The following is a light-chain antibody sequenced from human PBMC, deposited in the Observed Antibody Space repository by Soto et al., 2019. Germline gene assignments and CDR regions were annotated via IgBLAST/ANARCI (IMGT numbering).Light chain of an antibody. Sequence: QSVLTQPPSVSGAPGQRVTISCTGSSSNIGAGYDVHWYQQLPGTAPKLLIFGNSNRPSGVPDRFSGSKSGTSASRAITGLQAEDEADYYCQSYDSSLSGVFGGGTKLTVL. CDR2: GNS. V-gene: IGLV1-40*01. J-gene: IGLJ3*02. CDR3: QSYDSSLSGV. CDR1: SSNIGAGYD.